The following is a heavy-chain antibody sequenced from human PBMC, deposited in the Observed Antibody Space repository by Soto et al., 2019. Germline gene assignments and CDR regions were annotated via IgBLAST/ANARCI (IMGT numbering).Heavy chain of an antibody. Sequence: QVQLVESGGGVVQPGRSLRLSCAASGFTFSSYDMHWVRQAPGKGLEWVAVIWYDGSNKYYADSVKGRFTISRDNSKNTLYLQMNSLRAEDTAVYYCARDRDYGMDVWGQGTTVTVSS. J-gene: IGHJ6*02. CDR3: ARDRDYGMDV. CDR1: GFTFSSYD. D-gene: IGHD3-10*01. CDR2: IWYDGSNK. V-gene: IGHV3-33*01.